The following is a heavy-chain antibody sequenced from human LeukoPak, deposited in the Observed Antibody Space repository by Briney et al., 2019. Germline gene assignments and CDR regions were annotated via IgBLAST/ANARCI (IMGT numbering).Heavy chain of an antibody. CDR3: ARDQRSNYHYYYGMDV. CDR1: GYTFTSYG. D-gene: IGHD3-10*01. Sequence: ASVKVSCKASGYTFTSYGITWVRQAPGQGLEWMGWISAYNGNTNYAQKLQGRVTMTTDTSTSTAYMELRSLRSDDTAVYYCARDQRSNYHYYYGMDVWGQGTTVTVSS. V-gene: IGHV1-18*01. J-gene: IGHJ6*02. CDR2: ISAYNGNT.